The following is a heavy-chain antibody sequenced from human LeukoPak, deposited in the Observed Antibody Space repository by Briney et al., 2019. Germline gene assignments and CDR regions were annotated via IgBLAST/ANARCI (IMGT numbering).Heavy chain of an antibody. CDR1: GFTFSSYG. Sequence: PGGSLRLSCAASGFTFSSYGMHWVRQAPGKGLEWVAVISYDGSNKYYADSVKGRFTISRDNSKNTLYLQMNSLRAEDTAVYYCAPAGDSSGYYAFDYWGQGTLVTVSS. CDR2: ISYDGSNK. D-gene: IGHD3-22*01. V-gene: IGHV3-30*03. CDR3: APAGDSSGYYAFDY. J-gene: IGHJ4*02.